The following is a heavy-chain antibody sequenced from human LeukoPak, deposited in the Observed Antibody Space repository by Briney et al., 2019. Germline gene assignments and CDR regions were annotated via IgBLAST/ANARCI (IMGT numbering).Heavy chain of an antibody. V-gene: IGHV3-11*01. Sequence: GGPLRPSCAASGFTFSDYNMNWVRQALGKGLEWVSYITNSGSTIHYADSVRGRFTISRDSAKNSLYLQMNSLRVEDTAVYYCARSIGLTGGGVDVWGQGTTVTVSS. D-gene: IGHD3-9*01. CDR1: GFTFSDYN. J-gene: IGHJ6*02. CDR2: ITNSGSTI. CDR3: ARSIGLTGGGVDV.